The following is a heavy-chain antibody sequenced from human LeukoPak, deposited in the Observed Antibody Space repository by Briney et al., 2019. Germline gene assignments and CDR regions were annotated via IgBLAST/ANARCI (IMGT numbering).Heavy chain of an antibody. D-gene: IGHD3-16*01. CDR2: ISWNSRNI. CDR1: GFTFDDYA. V-gene: IGHV3-9*01. Sequence: GGSLRLSCAASGFTFDDYAMHWVRQVPGKGLEWVSGISWNSRNIGYADSVKGRFTMSRDNAKNSLYLQMNTLRAEDTALYYCAKTRGIYYYYGMDVWGQGTTVTVSS. CDR3: AKTRGIYYYYGMDV. J-gene: IGHJ6*02.